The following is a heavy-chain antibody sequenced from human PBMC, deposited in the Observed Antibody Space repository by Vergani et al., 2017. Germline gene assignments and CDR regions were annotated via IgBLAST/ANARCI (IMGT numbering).Heavy chain of an antibody. V-gene: IGHV4-59*01. CDR2: VKDSGYF. D-gene: IGHD1-14*01. Sequence: QVQLQESGPGLVRPSETLSLTCTVSGGSLSGYYWNWIRQTPGEGLEWIWYVKDSGYFNYNPYLKTRVSMSSGTSNNQFSLMLSSVTVADTAVYYCARSIVSRNPPDYFDNWGQGTLVTVSS. J-gene: IGHJ4*02. CDR1: GGSLSGYY. CDR3: ARSIVSRNPPDYFDN.